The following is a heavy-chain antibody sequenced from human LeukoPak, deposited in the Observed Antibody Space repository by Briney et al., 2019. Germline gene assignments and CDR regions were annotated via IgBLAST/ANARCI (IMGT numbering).Heavy chain of an antibody. CDR1: GGSFNEYY. CDR3: ARGLLARF. CDR2: ISYSGST. J-gene: IGHJ1*01. Sequence: SETLSLTCAVSGGSFNEYYWSWIRQPPGKGVEWIGEISYSGSTNYNPSLKSRVTMSVDTSKKHFSLNLLSVTAADTAVYYCARGLLARFWGQGTLVTVSS. V-gene: IGHV4-34*01. D-gene: IGHD5-12*01.